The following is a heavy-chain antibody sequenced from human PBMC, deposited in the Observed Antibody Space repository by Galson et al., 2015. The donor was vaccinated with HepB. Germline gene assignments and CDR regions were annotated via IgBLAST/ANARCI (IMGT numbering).Heavy chain of an antibody. D-gene: IGHD1-26*01. Sequence: SLRLSCAASGFPFSTHWMSWVRQAPGNGLEWVANINDYGSAKYYVDSVKGRFTISRDNAKNSLYLQMNSLRAEDTAVYYCARDRLRVGATGGLDYWGQGALVTVSS. J-gene: IGHJ4*02. CDR2: INDYGSAK. V-gene: IGHV3-7*03. CDR3: ARDRLRVGATGGLDY. CDR1: GFPFSTHW.